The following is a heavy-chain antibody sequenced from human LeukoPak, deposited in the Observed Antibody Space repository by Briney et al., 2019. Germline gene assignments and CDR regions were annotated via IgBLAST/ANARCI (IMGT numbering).Heavy chain of an antibody. CDR2: ISSSGSTI. V-gene: IGHV3-11*01. J-gene: IGHJ4*02. D-gene: IGHD3-16*01. CDR3: ARDLVDDYVWGSHCY. CDR1: GFTFSDYY. Sequence: GGSLRLSCAASGFTFSDYYMSWIRQAPGKGLEWVSYISSSGSTIYYADSVKGRFTISRDNAKNSLYLQMNSLRAEDTAVYYCARDLVDDYVWGSHCYWGQGTLVTVSS.